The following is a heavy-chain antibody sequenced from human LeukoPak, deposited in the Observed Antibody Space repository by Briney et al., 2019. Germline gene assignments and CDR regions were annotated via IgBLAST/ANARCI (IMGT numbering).Heavy chain of an antibody. Sequence: GGSLRLSCAASGFTFSSYAMSWVRQAPGKGLEWVSAISGSGGSTYYADSVKGRFTISRDNSKNTLYLQMNSLRAEDTAVYYCAKDFSPRGGSWNGYFDYWGQGTLVTVSS. CDR3: AKDFSPRGGSWNGYFDY. J-gene: IGHJ4*02. D-gene: IGHD2-15*01. V-gene: IGHV3-23*01. CDR2: ISGSGGST. CDR1: GFTFSSYA.